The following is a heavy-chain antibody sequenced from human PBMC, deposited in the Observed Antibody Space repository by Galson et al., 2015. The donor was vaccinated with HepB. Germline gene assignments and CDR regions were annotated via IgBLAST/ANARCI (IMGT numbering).Heavy chain of an antibody. J-gene: IGHJ5*02. CDR3: ARAPIAAAGTGWFDP. D-gene: IGHD6-13*01. CDR1: GGTFSSYA. Sequence: SVKVSCKASGGTFSSYAISWVRQAPGQGLEWMGGIIPILGIANYAQKFQGRVTITADKSTSTAYMELSSLRFEDTAVYYCARAPIAAAGTGWFDPWGQGTLVTVSS. V-gene: IGHV1-69*10. CDR2: IIPILGIA.